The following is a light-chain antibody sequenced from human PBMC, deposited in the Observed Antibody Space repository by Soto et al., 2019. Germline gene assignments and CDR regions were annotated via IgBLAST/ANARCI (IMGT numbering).Light chain of an antibody. V-gene: IGLV4-69*01. J-gene: IGLJ2*01. Sequence: QPVLTQSPSASASLGASVKLTCTLSSGHSNYAIAWHQQQSEKGPRYLMKLNSAGSHRKGDGIPDRFSGSSSGAERYLTISSLQSEDEADYYCQTWGSGIVVFGGGTKLTVL. CDR2: LNSAGSH. CDR1: SGHSNYA. CDR3: QTWGSGIVV.